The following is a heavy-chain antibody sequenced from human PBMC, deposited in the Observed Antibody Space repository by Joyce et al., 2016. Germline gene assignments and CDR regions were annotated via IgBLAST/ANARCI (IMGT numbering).Heavy chain of an antibody. V-gene: IGHV1-24*01. CDR3: ARVSPLGYCTSTNCYALDI. CDR1: GYSLTQFP. D-gene: IGHD2-2*03. Sequence: QVQLVQSGAEVKKPGASVKVSCKVSGYSLTQFPIHWVRQAPGKGVEWMRGIDTEDGREMYAQKFQGRVTMTEDTSTDTFYMELSSLRSEDTTVYYCARVSPLGYCTSTNCYALDIWGQGTMLTVSS. J-gene: IGHJ3*02. CDR2: IDTEDGRE.